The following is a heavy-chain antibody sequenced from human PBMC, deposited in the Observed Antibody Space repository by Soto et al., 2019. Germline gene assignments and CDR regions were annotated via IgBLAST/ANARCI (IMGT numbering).Heavy chain of an antibody. CDR3: ARLETEPGIAVAGTFSF. V-gene: IGHV4-59*08. J-gene: IGHJ4*02. D-gene: IGHD6-19*01. Sequence: SETLSLTCTVSGGSISSYYWSWIRQPPGKGLEWIGYIYYSGSTNYNPSLKSRVTISVDTSKNQFSLKLSSVTAADTAVYYCARLETEPGIAVAGTFSFWGQGTLVTVSS. CDR2: IYYSGST. CDR1: GGSISSYY.